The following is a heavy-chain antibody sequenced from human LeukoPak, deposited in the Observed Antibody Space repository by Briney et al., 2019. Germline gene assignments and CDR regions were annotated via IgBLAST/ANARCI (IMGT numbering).Heavy chain of an antibody. CDR3: AREGGYSSSWYDPYDAFDI. Sequence: GGSLRLSCAASGFTFDDYAMHWVRQAPGKGLEWVANIKQDGSEKYYVDSVKGRFTISRDNAKNSLYLQMNSLRAEDTAVYYCAREGGYSSSWYDPYDAFDIWGQGTMVTVSS. D-gene: IGHD6-13*01. CDR2: IKQDGSEK. J-gene: IGHJ3*02. CDR1: GFTFDDYA. V-gene: IGHV3-7*01.